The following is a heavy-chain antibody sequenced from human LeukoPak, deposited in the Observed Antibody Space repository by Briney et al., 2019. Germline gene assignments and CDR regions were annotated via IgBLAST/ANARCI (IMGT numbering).Heavy chain of an antibody. D-gene: IGHD3-22*01. V-gene: IGHV4-4*09. Sequence: SESLSLTCTVSGGSISSYYWSWIRQPPGKGLEWIGYIYTSGSTNYNPSLKSRVTISVDTSKNQFSLKLSSVIAADTAVYYCARHGSGYYLGDAFDIWGQGTMVTVSS. CDR1: GGSISSYY. CDR3: ARHGSGYYLGDAFDI. CDR2: IYTSGST. J-gene: IGHJ3*02.